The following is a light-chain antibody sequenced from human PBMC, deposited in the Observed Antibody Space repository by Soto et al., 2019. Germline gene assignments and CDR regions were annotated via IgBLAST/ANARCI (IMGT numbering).Light chain of an antibody. Sequence: QSVLTQPPSVSVAPGQKVTISCSGSSSNIGNNYVSWYQQLPGTAPKLLIYENNKRPSGIPDRFSGSKSGTSATLGITGLQTGDEADYYCGTWDSSLRGVFGTGTKLTVL. CDR3: GTWDSSLRGV. J-gene: IGLJ1*01. CDR2: ENN. CDR1: SSNIGNNY. V-gene: IGLV1-51*02.